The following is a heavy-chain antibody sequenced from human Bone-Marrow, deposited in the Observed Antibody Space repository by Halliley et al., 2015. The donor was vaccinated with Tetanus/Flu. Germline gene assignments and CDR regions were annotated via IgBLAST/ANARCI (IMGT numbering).Heavy chain of an antibody. CDR3: VRDAYASSPFDY. D-gene: IGHD2-8*01. J-gene: IGHJ4*02. V-gene: IGHV4-59*01. CDR2: ISFRGST. Sequence: LGWVGFISFRGSTNYNPSPESPVTMSVDTSKSRFSLRLTSVTAADTAVYYCVRDAYASSPFDYWGQGLLVTVSS.